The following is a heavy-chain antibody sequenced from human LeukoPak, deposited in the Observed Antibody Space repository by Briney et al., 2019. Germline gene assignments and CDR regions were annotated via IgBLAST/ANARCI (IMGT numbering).Heavy chain of an antibody. Sequence: SETLSLTCTVSGGSISSYYWSWIRQPPGKGLEWIGYIYYSGSTNYNPSLKSRVTISVDTSKNQFSLKLSSVTAADTAVYYCARGWTYYDILTGYFDYWGQGTLVTVSS. D-gene: IGHD3-9*01. CDR1: GGSISSYY. CDR3: ARGWTYYDILTGYFDY. V-gene: IGHV4-59*08. J-gene: IGHJ4*02. CDR2: IYYSGST.